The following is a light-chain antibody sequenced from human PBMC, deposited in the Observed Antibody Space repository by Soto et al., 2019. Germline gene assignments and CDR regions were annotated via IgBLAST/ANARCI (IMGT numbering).Light chain of an antibody. V-gene: IGKV3-20*01. CDR1: QSVFSSY. CDR2: GAS. Sequence: EIVLTQSPGTLSLSPGERATLSCRASQSVFSSYLAWYQQKPGQAPRLLIYGASARATGISESFSGSGSGTDFTLTISSLDPEDFSVYHCRQYGSTPYTFGQGTKVEIK. CDR3: RQYGSTPYT. J-gene: IGKJ2*01.